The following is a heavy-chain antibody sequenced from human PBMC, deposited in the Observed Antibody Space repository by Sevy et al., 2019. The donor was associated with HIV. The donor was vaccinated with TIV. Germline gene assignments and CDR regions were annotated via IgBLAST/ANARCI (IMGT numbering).Heavy chain of an antibody. Sequence: GGSLRLSCVDSGFTFHSHAMHWVRQAPGKGLEWVAAVSYDGSNKFYTDSVKGRFVISRDNSKNTLYLQINSLRVEDTAVYPCARDRGAPPTAILYYFDFWGQGTLVTVSS. J-gene: IGHJ4*02. V-gene: IGHV3-30*09. CDR3: ARDRGAPPTAILYYFDF. D-gene: IGHD5-18*01. CDR2: VSYDGSNK. CDR1: GFTFHSHA.